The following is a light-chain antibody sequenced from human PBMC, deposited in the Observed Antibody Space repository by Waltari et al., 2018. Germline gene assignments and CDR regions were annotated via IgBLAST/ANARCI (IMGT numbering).Light chain of an antibody. Sequence: QLVVTQSPSPSASLGASVKLTCTLSSGPINNIIAWLQQRPEKGPRYLMKVNSAGSHIRGDEIPDRFSGSSSGAERYLTISSLQSEDEADYYCQTGGHGTWVFGGGTKLTVL. J-gene: IGLJ3*02. CDR2: VNSAGSH. CDR3: QTGGHGTWV. V-gene: IGLV4-69*01. CDR1: SGPINNI.